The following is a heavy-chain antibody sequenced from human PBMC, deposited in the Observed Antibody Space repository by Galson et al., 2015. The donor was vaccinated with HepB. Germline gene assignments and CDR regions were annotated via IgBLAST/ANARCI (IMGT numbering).Heavy chain of an antibody. V-gene: IGHV3-48*04. D-gene: IGHD1-26*01. CDR3: ARDGAWELRPSDAFDI. J-gene: IGHJ3*02. CDR2: ISSSSSTI. CDR1: GFTVSSNY. Sequence: SLRLSCAASGFTVSSNYLSWVRQAPGKGLEWVSYISSSSSTIYYADSVKGRFTISRDNAKNSLYLQMNSLRAEDTAVYYCARDGAWELRPSDAFDIWGQGTMVTVSS.